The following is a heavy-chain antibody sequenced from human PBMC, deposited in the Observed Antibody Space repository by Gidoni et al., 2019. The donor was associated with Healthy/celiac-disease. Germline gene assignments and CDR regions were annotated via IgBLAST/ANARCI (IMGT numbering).Heavy chain of an antibody. Sequence: QVQLVESGGGVVQPGRSLRLSCASSGFTFSSYGMHWVRQAPGKGLEWVAVIWYDGSNKYYADSVKGRFTISRDNSKNTLYLQMNSLRAEDTAVYYCARDNPISRAFDIWGQGTMVTVSS. D-gene: IGHD2-21*01. CDR2: IWYDGSNK. CDR1: GFTFSSYG. V-gene: IGHV3-33*01. CDR3: ARDNPISRAFDI. J-gene: IGHJ3*02.